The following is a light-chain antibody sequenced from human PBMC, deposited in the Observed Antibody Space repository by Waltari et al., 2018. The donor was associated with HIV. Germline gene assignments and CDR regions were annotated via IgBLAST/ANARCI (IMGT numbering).Light chain of an antibody. CDR3: STWDNSLSHWV. V-gene: IGLV1-47*01. Sequence: QSVLTQPPSASGTPGQNISISCSGDISNLGSSFVYWYQQRPGTAPRLLLYRNDQRPSGVPDRFSGSKSDTSASLAISGLRFEDEADYHCSTWDNSLSHWVFGGGTKLTVL. CDR1: ISNLGSSF. CDR2: RND. J-gene: IGLJ3*02.